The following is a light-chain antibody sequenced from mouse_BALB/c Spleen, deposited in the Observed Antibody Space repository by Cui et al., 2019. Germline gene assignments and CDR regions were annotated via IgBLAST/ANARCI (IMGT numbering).Light chain of an antibody. CDR2: STS. V-gene: IGKV4-79*01. CDR1: RRVISSY. Sequence: QIVLTQSTAVISASPGEKVAMTCSASRRVISSYLYWYQQKPGYSPKLWIYSTSNLASGVPARFSGSGSGTSYSLTISSMEAEDAAYYFCHQCSSYPLTFGSGTKLEIK. J-gene: IGKJ4*01. CDR3: HQCSSYPLT.